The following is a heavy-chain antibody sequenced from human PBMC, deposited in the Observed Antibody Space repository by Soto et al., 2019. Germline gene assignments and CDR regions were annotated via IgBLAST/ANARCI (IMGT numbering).Heavy chain of an antibody. CDR2: ISYDGSNK. D-gene: IGHD3-3*01. CDR1: GFTFSSYG. V-gene: IGHV3-30*18. J-gene: IGHJ6*02. CDR3: AKDIRFLEWLLPYYYGMDV. Sequence: GGSLRLSCAAYGFTFSSYGMHWVRQAPGKGLEWVAVISYDGSNKYYADSVKGRFTISRDNSKNTLYLQMNSLRAEDTAVYYCAKDIRFLEWLLPYYYGMDVWGQGTTVTVSS.